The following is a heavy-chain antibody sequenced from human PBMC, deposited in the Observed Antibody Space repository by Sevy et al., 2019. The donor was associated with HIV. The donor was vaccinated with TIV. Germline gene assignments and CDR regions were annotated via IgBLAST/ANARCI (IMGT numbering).Heavy chain of an antibody. CDR1: GFTFSSYW. J-gene: IGHJ4*02. D-gene: IGHD3-3*01. Sequence: GGCLRLSCAASGFTFSSYWMHWVRQAPGKGLVWVSRINSDGSSTSYADSVKGRFTISRDNAKNTLYLQMNSLRAEDTAVYYCARVPSSGYGINYWGQGTLVTVSS. V-gene: IGHV3-74*01. CDR2: INSDGSST. CDR3: ARVPSSGYGINY.